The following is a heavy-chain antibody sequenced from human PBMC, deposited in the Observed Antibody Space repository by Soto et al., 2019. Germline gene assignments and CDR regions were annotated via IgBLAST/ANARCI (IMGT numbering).Heavy chain of an antibody. V-gene: IGHV3-23*01. CDR3: AKAYLRVVHPLVFDY. J-gene: IGHJ4*02. CDR1: GFTFCSYA. D-gene: IGHD3-3*01. Sequence: GGSLRLSCEASGFTFCSYAMNWVRQAPGKGLEWVSIIDCGGVDTYFADSVKGRFTVSRDNSKDTVDLQMNSLRAEDTAIYYCAKAYLRVVHPLVFDYWGQGSLVTVSS. CDR2: IDCGGVDT.